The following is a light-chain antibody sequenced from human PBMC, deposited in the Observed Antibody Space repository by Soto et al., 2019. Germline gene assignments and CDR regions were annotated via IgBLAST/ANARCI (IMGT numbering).Light chain of an antibody. CDR1: SSNIGAGYG. Sequence: QSVLTQSPSVSGAPGQRVTISCTGSSSNIGAGYGVHWYQQLPGTAPKLLISGNNNRPSGVPDRFSGSKSGTSASLAITGLQAEDEADYYCQSYDNSLSAYVVFGGGTKLTVL. CDR3: QSYDNSLSAYVV. V-gene: IGLV1-40*01. CDR2: GNN. J-gene: IGLJ2*01.